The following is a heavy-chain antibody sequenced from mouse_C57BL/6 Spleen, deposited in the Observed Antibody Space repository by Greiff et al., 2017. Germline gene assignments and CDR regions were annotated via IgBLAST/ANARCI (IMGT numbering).Heavy chain of an antibody. V-gene: IGHV5-4*01. CDR1: GFTFSSYA. J-gene: IGHJ2*01. CDR2: ISDGGSYT. CDR3: ARGGTGTTFDY. D-gene: IGHD4-1*01. Sequence: EVQVVESGGGLVKPGGSLKLSCAASGFTFSSYAMSWVRQTPEKRLEWVATISDGGSYTYYPENVKGRFTISRANAKNNLDLQMSHLTSEDTAMYYCARGGTGTTFDYWGQGTTLTVSS.